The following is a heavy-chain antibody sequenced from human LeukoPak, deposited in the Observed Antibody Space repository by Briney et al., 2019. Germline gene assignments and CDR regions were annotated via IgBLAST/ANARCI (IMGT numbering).Heavy chain of an antibody. J-gene: IGHJ3*02. Sequence: SETLSLTCTVSGGSISSYHWSWIRQPAGKGLEWIGRIYTSGSTNYNPSLKSRVTMSVDTSKNQFSLKLSSVTAADTAVYYCARAYSGSYFPLDAFDIWGQGTMVTVSS. CDR3: ARAYSGSYFPLDAFDI. CDR2: IYTSGST. CDR1: GGSISSYH. D-gene: IGHD1-26*01. V-gene: IGHV4-4*07.